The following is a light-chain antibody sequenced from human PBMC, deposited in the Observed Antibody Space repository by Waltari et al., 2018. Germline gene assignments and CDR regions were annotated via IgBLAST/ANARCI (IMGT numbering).Light chain of an antibody. CDR1: SSDIGGYHY. J-gene: IGLJ2*01. Sequence: QSALTQPPSASGSPGQSVTISCTGTSSDIGGYHYASWYQQHPGKAPKPMISEVNRRPSGVPDRFSGSKSGNTASLTVSGLQSEDEADYYCSSYAGSNNLVFGGGTKLTVL. V-gene: IGLV2-8*01. CDR2: EVN. CDR3: SSYAGSNNLV.